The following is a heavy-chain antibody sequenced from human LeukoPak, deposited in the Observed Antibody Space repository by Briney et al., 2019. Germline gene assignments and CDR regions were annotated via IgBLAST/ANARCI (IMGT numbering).Heavy chain of an antibody. CDR2: IYYSGST. CDR1: GGSISSGDYY. V-gene: IGHV4-30-4*01. Sequence: PSETLSLTCTVSGGSISSGDYYWSWIRQPPGKGLEWIGYIYYSGSTYYNPSLKSRVTISVDTSKNQFSLKLSSVTAADTAVYYCARDLRSWLYYFDYWGQGTLVTVS. J-gene: IGHJ4*02. CDR3: ARDLRSWLYYFDY. D-gene: IGHD6-13*01.